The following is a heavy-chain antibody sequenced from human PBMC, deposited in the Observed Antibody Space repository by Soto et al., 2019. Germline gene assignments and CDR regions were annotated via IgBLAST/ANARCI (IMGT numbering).Heavy chain of an antibody. D-gene: IGHD2-8*01. CDR2: IWYDGSKT. V-gene: IGHV3-33*01. J-gene: IGHJ4*02. Sequence: QVQLVESGGGVVQPGRSLRLSCAASGFTFSSYGMQWVRQAPGKGLEWVAVIWYDGSKTFYADSVKGRFTISRDNSKNTLYLQMSSLRAEDTAVYHCGREINDCTNDICYGKDWGQGTLVTVSS. CDR3: GREINDCTNDICYGKD. CDR1: GFTFSSYG.